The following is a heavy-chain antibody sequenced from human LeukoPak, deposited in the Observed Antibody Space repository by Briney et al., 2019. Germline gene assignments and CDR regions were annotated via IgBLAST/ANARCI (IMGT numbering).Heavy chain of an antibody. CDR1: GFTFSNAW. Sequence: PGGSLRLSCAASGFTFSNAWMSWVRQAPGKGLEWVGRIKSKTDGGTTDYAAPVKGRFTISRDDSKNTLYLQMNSLKTEDTAVYYCTTDFPADRSNKLYYYYMDVWGKGTTVTVSS. CDR2: IKSKTDGGTT. D-gene: IGHD1/OR15-1a*01. CDR3: TTDFPADRSNKLYYYYMDV. V-gene: IGHV3-15*01. J-gene: IGHJ6*03.